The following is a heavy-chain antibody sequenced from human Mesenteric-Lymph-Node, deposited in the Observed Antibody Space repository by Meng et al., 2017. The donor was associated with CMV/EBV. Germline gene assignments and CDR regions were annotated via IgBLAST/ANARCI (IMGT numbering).Heavy chain of an antibody. CDR2: IKTDGSYE. CDR1: GFIFSNYW. V-gene: IGHV3-7*03. Sequence: GGSLRLSCVASGFIFSNYWMSWVRQAPGKGLEWVAHIKTDGSYENYADSVKGRFTISRDNAKNSLFLQMNSLRAEDTAVYYCATNYDFFSGYSHQFYYGMDVWGQGTTVTVSS. CDR3: ATNYDFFSGYSHQFYYGMDV. J-gene: IGHJ6*02. D-gene: IGHD3-3*01.